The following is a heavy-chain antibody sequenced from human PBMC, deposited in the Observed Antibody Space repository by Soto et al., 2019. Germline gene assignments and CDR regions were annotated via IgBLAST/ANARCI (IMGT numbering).Heavy chain of an antibody. J-gene: IGHJ6*02. CDR1: GYTFTAYY. V-gene: IGHV1-2*02. CDR3: ARNMDYYYGPGSGNGHGF. CDR2: INPKFGDT. Sequence: QVQLVQSGAEVKEPGDSVRVSCEASGYTFTAYYIHWVRQAPGQGLEWMGWINPKFGDTTYAQDFKGRVSMTRDMSISTVYMGLSRLTSDDTAIYCCARNMDYYYGPGSGNGHGFWGQGTTVTVFS. D-gene: IGHD3-10*01.